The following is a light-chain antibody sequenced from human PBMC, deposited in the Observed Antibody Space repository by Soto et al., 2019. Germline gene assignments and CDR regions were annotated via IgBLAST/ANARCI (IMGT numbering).Light chain of an antibody. CDR2: KAS. CDR1: QSIDSW. Sequence: DIHVPQSPSTLSASIGDRVTITFRASQSIDSWLAWYQHKPGKAPKLLIFKASTLETGVPSRFSGSGSETEFTLTFSSLQPDDSATYNCQQYNSYWTFGQGTKVDIK. CDR3: QQYNSYWT. J-gene: IGKJ1*01. V-gene: IGKV1-5*03.